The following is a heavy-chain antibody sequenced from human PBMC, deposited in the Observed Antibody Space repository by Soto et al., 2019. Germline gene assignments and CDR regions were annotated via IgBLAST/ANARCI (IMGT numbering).Heavy chain of an antibody. D-gene: IGHD6-13*01. CDR3: ARRQSSSWYGL. CDR1: GGSISSSSYY. V-gene: IGHV4-39*01. CDR2: IYYSGGT. Sequence: SETLSLTCTVSGGSISSSSYYWGWIRQPPGKGLEWIGSIYYSGGTYYNPSLKSRVTISVDTSKNQFSLKLSSVTAADTAVYYCARRQSSSWYGLWGQGTLVTVSS. J-gene: IGHJ4*02.